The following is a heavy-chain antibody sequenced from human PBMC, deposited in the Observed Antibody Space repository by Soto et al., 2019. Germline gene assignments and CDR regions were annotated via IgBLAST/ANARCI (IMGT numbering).Heavy chain of an antibody. Sequence: EVQLVQSGAEVKKPGESLKISCKTSGYSFTSYWIGWVRQIPGKGMEWMGNIYPYDSDTRYSPSFQGQVTISADTSITTAYLQWSGLRASDTAMYFCARHLVGSTRGNFDYWGQGTLVTVSS. V-gene: IGHV5-51*01. CDR3: ARHLVGSTRGNFDY. D-gene: IGHD2-2*01. CDR1: GYSFTSYW. J-gene: IGHJ4*01. CDR2: IYPYDSDT.